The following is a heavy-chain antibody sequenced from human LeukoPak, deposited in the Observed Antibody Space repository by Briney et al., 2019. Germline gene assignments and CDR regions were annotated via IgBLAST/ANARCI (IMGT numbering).Heavy chain of an antibody. J-gene: IGHJ3*02. Sequence: SETLSLTCTVSGGSISSAYYWGWIRQPPGKGLEWIGSIYHSGSTYYNPSLKSRVTISVDTSKNQFSLKLSSVTAADTAVYYCARAPGYYDSSGPGDAFDIWGQGTMVTVSS. CDR2: IYHSGST. CDR3: ARAPGYYDSSGPGDAFDI. CDR1: GGSISSAYY. V-gene: IGHV4-38-2*02. D-gene: IGHD3-22*01.